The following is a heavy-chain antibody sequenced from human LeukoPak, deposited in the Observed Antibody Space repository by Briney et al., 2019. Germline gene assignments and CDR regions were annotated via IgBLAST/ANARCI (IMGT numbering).Heavy chain of an antibody. CDR2: SSYAGHT. J-gene: IGHJ4*02. CDR3: ARDTYLYRGGSDY. Sequence: SETLSLTCTVSGGSIIISNYYWSWIRQPPGQGLEWIGSSSYAGHTYYNPSLQSRVTISVDTSKNQFSLKLASVTAADTAIYYCARDTYLYRGGSDYWGLGTLVTVSS. V-gene: IGHV4-39*02. D-gene: IGHD3-16*01. CDR1: GGSIIISNYY.